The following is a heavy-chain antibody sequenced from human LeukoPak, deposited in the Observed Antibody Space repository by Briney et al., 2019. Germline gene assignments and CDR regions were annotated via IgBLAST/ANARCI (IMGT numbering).Heavy chain of an antibody. CDR1: GGSISGYY. CDR2: VYTSGST. CDR3: ARSPVRCSSTTCFGFYFDY. D-gene: IGHD2-2*01. V-gene: IGHV4-4*07. Sequence: PSETLSLTCSVSGGSISGYYWTWIRQPAGQGLEWIGRVYTSGSTHYNPSLKTRLTMSVDTSKNQFSLKLSSVTAADTAVYYCARSPVRCSSTTCFGFYFDYWGQGTLVTVSS. J-gene: IGHJ4*02.